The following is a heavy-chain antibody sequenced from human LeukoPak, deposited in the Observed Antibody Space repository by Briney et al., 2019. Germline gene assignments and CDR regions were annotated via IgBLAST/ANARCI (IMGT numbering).Heavy chain of an antibody. CDR3: ARDYCSSTSCYLDY. D-gene: IGHD2-2*01. CDR1: GYTFTGSY. CDR2: INPNSGGT. V-gene: IGHV1-2*04. Sequence: ASVKVSCKASGYTFTGSYTHWVRQAPGQGLEWMGWINPNSGGTNYAQKFQGWVTMTRDTSISTAYMELSRLRSDDTAVYYCARDYCSSTSCYLDYWGQGTLVSVSS. J-gene: IGHJ4*02.